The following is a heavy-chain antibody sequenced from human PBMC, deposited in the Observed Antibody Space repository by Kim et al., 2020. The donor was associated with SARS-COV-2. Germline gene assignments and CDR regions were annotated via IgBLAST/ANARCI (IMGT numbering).Heavy chain of an antibody. D-gene: IGHD5-12*01. Sequence: SETLSLTCAVYGGSFSGYYWSWIRQPPGKGLEWIGEINHSGSTNYNPSLKSRVTISVDTSKNQFSLKLSSVTAADTAVYYCARGRVGGYSGYDSGWWFQYYFDYWGQGTLVTVSS. CDR1: GGSFSGYY. CDR3: ARGRVGGYSGYDSGWWFQYYFDY. J-gene: IGHJ4*02. V-gene: IGHV4-34*01. CDR2: INHSGST.